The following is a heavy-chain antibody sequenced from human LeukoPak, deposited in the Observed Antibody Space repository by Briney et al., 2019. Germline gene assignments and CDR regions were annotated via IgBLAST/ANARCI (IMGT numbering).Heavy chain of an antibody. CDR3: AREYSSSSGRAFDI. V-gene: IGHV3-48*01. CDR2: ISSSSAAI. D-gene: IGHD6-6*01. Sequence: GGSLRLSCAASGFTYSSYSMNWVRQAPGKGLEWVSYISSSSAAIYYADSVKGRFTISRDNAKSSLYLQMNSLRAEDTALYYCAREYSSSSGRAFDIWGQGTMVTVSS. CDR1: GFTYSSYS. J-gene: IGHJ3*02.